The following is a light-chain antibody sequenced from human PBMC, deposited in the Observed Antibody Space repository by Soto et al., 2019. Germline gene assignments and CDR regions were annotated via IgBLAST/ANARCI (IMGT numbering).Light chain of an antibody. J-gene: IGKJ5*01. CDR2: GAS. V-gene: IGKV3-20*01. CDR3: QQYNNWPPL. CDR1: QSVSSSY. Sequence: EIVLTQSPGTLSLSPGEGATLSCRASQSVSSSYIAWYQQRPGQTPSLLIYGASTRATGIPDRFSGSGSGTDFTLTISSLQSEDFAVYYCQQYNNWPPLFGQGTRLEIK.